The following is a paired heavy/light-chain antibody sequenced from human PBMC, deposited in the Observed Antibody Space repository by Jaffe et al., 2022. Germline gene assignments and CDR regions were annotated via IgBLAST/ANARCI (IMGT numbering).Heavy chain of an antibody. V-gene: IGHV7-4-1*02. CDR3: ARDPVWEGDGYNYGRGFDY. CDR1: GYTFTSYA. Sequence: QVQLVQSGSELKKPGASVKVSCKASGYTFTSYAMNWVRQAPGQGLEWMGWINTNTGNPTYAQGFTGRFVFSLDTSVSTAYLQISSLKAEDTAVYYCARDPVWEGDGYNYGRGFDYWGQGTLVTVSS. J-gene: IGHJ4*02. CDR2: INTNTGNP. D-gene: IGHD1-1*01.
Light chain of an antibody. J-gene: IGLJ1*01. CDR1: KLGDKY. V-gene: IGLV3-1*01. CDR3: QAWDSSTAYYV. CDR2: QDS. Sequence: SYELTQPPSVSVSPGQTASITCSGDKLGDKYACWYQQKPGQSPVLVIYQDSKRPSGIPERFSGSNSGNTATLTISGTQAMDEADYYCQAWDSSTAYYVFGTGTKVTVL.